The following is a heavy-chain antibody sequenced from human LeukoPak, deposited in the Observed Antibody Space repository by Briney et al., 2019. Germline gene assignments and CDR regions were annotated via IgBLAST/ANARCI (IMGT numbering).Heavy chain of an antibody. CDR3: ARDSGVYAPHYYYYYMDV. Sequence: GGSLRLSCAASGFTFGTYEMNWVRQAPGKGLEWVSYISSSGSTIYYADSVKGRFTISRDNAKNSLYLQMNSLRAEDTALYYCARDSGVYAPHYYYYYMDVWGKGTTVTVSS. CDR1: GFTFGTYE. D-gene: IGHD2-8*01. V-gene: IGHV3-48*03. CDR2: ISSSGSTI. J-gene: IGHJ6*03.